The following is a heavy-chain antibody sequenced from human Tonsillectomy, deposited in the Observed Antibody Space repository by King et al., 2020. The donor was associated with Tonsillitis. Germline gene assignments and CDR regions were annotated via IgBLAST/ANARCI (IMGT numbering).Heavy chain of an antibody. Sequence: QLVQSGAEVKKPGESLRISCKGSGNSFTSYYISWVRQMPGKGLEWMGTFDPTDSYTNYSPSFQGHVTISADKSISTAYLQWSSLKASDTAMYYCASSSGYYYAPDYWGQGSLVTVSS. CDR1: GNSFTSYY. CDR3: ASSSGYYYAPDY. D-gene: IGHD3-22*01. J-gene: IGHJ4*02. V-gene: IGHV5-10-1*01. CDR2: FDPTDSYT.